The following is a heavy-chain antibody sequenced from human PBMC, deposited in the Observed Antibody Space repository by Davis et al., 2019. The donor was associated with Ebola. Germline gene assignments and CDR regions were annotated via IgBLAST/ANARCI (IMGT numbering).Heavy chain of an antibody. CDR2: IYYSGST. CDR1: GGSISSYY. Sequence: GSLRLSCTVSGGSISSYYWSWIRQPPGKGLEWIGYIYYSGSTNYNPSLKSRVTISVDTSKNQFSLKLSSVTAADTAVYYCARQIRSSGYFDYWGQGTLVTVSS. J-gene: IGHJ4*02. V-gene: IGHV4-59*01. D-gene: IGHD6-19*01. CDR3: ARQIRSSGYFDY.